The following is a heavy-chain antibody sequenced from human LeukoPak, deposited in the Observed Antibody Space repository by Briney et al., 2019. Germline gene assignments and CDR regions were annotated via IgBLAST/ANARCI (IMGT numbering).Heavy chain of an antibody. CDR1: GGSISSGDYS. V-gene: IGHV4-34*01. Sequence: PSETLSLTCAVSGGSISSGDYSWSWIRQPPGKGLEWIGEINHSGSTNYNPSLKSRVTISVDTSKNQFSLKLSSVTAADTAVYYCARGRGAVDIVATYDYWGQGTLVTVSS. CDR2: INHSGST. D-gene: IGHD5-12*01. CDR3: ARGRGAVDIVATYDY. J-gene: IGHJ4*02.